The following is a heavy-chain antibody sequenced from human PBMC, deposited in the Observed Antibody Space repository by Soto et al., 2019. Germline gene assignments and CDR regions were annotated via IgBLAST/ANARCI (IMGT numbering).Heavy chain of an antibody. Sequence: QVQLVQSGTEVKKPGSSVKVSCKASGGTFSTYAISWVRQGPGQGLEWMGGIIPIYGAVNYGQKFQGRVTITADESTSTAYMDLSSLRSEDTAVYFCARDRMRNMMVSEFDSWGQGTLVIVFS. CDR3: ARDRMRNMMVSEFDS. V-gene: IGHV1-69*12. J-gene: IGHJ4*02. CDR2: IIPIYGAV. D-gene: IGHD2-8*01. CDR1: GGTFSTYA.